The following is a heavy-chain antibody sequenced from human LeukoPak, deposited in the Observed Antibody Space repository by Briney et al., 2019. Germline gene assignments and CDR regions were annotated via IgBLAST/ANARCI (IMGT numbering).Heavy chain of an antibody. J-gene: IGHJ4*02. V-gene: IGHV3-20*04. CDR1: GFTFSSYE. D-gene: IGHD2-8*01. CDR2: INWNGGST. CDR3: AREGGKMVYAIGHFDY. Sequence: GGSLRLSCAASGFTFSSYEMNWVRQAPGKGLEWVSGINWNGGSTGYADSVKGRFTISRDNAKNSLYLQMNSLRAEDTALYYCAREGGKMVYAIGHFDYWGQGTLVTVSS.